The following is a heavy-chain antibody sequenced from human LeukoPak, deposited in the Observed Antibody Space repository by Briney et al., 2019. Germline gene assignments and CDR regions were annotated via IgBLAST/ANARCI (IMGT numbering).Heavy chain of an antibody. J-gene: IGHJ4*02. V-gene: IGHV3-11*01. CDR1: GFNFRDYY. Sequence: GGSLRLSCAASGFNFRDYYMGWIRQAPGKRLEWVSYISGSGGARPYADSVKGRFTVSRNNAIDSLYLQMDSLGAEDTAVYYCARIGTTVAAGTADYWGQGTQVTVSS. CDR2: ISGSGGAR. CDR3: ARIGTTVAAGTADY. D-gene: IGHD6-13*01.